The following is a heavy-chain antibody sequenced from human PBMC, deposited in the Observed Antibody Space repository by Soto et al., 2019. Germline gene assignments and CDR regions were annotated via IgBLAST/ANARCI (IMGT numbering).Heavy chain of an antibody. J-gene: IGHJ4*02. Sequence: PGGSLRLSCAASGFTFSGSAMHWVRQASGKGLEWVGRIRSKANSYATAYAASVKGRFTISRDDSKNTAYLQMNSLKTEGTAVYYCTRSRGVPEDWGQGTLVTVSS. CDR3: TRSRGVPED. CDR1: GFTFSGSA. D-gene: IGHD2-8*01. CDR2: IRSKANSYAT. V-gene: IGHV3-73*01.